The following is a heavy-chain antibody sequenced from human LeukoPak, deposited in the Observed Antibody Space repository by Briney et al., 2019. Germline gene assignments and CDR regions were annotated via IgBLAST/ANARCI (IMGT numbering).Heavy chain of an antibody. D-gene: IGHD6-19*01. V-gene: IGHV3-7*03. CDR2: IKQDGSEK. CDR1: GFTFSSYW. Sequence: GGSLSLSCAASGFTFSSYWMSWVRQAPGKGLEWVANIKQDGSEKYYVDSVKGRFTISRDNAKNSLYLQMNSLRAEDTAVYYCARDSSIAVAGPLDYWGQGTLVTVSS. J-gene: IGHJ4*02. CDR3: ARDSSIAVAGPLDY.